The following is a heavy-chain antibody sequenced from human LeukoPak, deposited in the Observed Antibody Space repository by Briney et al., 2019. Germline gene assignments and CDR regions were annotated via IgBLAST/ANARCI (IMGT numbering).Heavy chain of an antibody. J-gene: IGHJ4*02. CDR1: GGSISSGDYY. D-gene: IGHD3-10*01. Sequence: SETLSLTCTVSGGSISSGDYYWSWIRQPPGKGLEWIGYIYYSGSTYYNPSLKSRVTISVDTSKNQFSLKLSSVTAADTAVYYCARKSMDYYGSGDFDYWGQGTLVTVSS. CDR3: ARKSMDYYGSGDFDY. V-gene: IGHV4-30-4*01. CDR2: IYYSGST.